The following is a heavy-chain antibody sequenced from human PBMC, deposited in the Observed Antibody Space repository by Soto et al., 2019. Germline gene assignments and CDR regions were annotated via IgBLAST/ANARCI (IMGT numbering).Heavy chain of an antibody. CDR2: ISGSGGST. D-gene: IGHD3-22*01. V-gene: IGHV3-23*01. CDR3: AKVNSYSSGYYYNPYFDY. Sequence: LRVSCAASGFTFRSYAMSWVRQAPGKGLEWVSAISGSGGSTYYADSVKGRFTISRDNSKNTLYLQMNSLRAEDTAVYYCAKVNSYSSGYYYNPYFDYWGQGTLVTVSS. CDR1: GFTFRSYA. J-gene: IGHJ4*02.